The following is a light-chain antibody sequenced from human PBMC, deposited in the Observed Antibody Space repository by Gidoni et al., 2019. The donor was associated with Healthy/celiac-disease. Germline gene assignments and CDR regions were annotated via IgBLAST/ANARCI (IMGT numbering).Light chain of an antibody. CDR3: QQANSFPVT. J-gene: IGKJ1*01. CDR2: AAS. CDR1: QGISSW. Sequence: DIQMTQSPSSVSASVGDRVTITCRASQGISSWLAWYQKKPGKAPKLLIYAASSLQSGVPSRFSGSGSGTDFTLTISSLQPEDFATYYCQQANSFPVTFGQGTKVEIK. V-gene: IGKV1-12*01.